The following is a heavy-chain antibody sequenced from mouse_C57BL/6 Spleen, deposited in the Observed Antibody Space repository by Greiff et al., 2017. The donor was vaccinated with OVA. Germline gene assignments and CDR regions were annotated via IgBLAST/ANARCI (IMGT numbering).Heavy chain of an antibody. CDR3: ATSYYGSRGYAMDY. D-gene: IGHD1-1*01. V-gene: IGHV2-6*01. CDR1: GFSLTSYG. CDR2: IWGVGST. Sequence: VQGVESGPGLVAPSQSLSITCTVSGFSLTSYGVDWVRQSPGKGLEWLGVIWGVGSTNYNSALKSRLSISKDNSKSQVFLKMNSLQTDDTAMYYCATSYYGSRGYAMDYWGQGTSVTVSS. J-gene: IGHJ4*01.